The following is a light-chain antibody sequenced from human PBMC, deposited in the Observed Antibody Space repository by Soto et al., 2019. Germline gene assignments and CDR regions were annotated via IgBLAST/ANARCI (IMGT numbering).Light chain of an antibody. CDR1: QDINIW. CDR2: KAS. V-gene: IGKV1-5*03. J-gene: IGKJ2*01. CDR3: QQYSSDSNT. Sequence: DIQMTQSPSTLSASVGDRVTITCRASQDINIWLAWYQQKPGKAPKLLIYKASTLERGVPSRFIGSGSGTDFTLAISSLQPDDFATYYCQQYSSDSNTFGQGTRLDNK.